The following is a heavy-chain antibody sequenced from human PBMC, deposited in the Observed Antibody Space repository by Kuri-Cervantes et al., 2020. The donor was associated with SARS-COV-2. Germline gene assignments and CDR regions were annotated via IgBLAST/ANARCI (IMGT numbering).Heavy chain of an antibody. Sequence: SETLSLTCTVSGGSISSSSYYWGWIRQPPGKGLEWIGCIYYSGGTHYNPSLKSRVTISVDTSKNQLSLKLTSVTAADTAVYYCARPNTGWYASFQHWGQGSLVTVSS. J-gene: IGHJ1*01. D-gene: IGHD6-19*01. V-gene: IGHV4-39*01. CDR1: GGSISSSSYY. CDR2: IYYSGGT. CDR3: ARPNTGWYASFQH.